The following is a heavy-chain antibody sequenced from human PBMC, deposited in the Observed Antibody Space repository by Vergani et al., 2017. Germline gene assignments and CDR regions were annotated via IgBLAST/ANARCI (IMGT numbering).Heavy chain of an antibody. Sequence: QVQLQESGPGLVKPSETLSLTCTVSGGSISSYYRSWIRQPPGKGLEWIGYIYYSGSTNYDPSLNSRVTISVYTSKNQFSLKLRSVTAADTAVYYCARARGGWELPKFDYWGQGTLVTVSS. CDR2: IYYSGST. CDR3: ARARGGWELPKFDY. V-gene: IGHV4-59*01. D-gene: IGHD1-26*01. CDR1: GGSISSYY. J-gene: IGHJ4*02.